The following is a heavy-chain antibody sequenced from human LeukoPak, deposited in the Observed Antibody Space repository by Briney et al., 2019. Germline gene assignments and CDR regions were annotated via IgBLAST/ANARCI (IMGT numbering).Heavy chain of an antibody. D-gene: IGHD6-19*01. CDR1: GGSISSYY. Sequence: SETLSFTCTISGGSISSYYWSWIRQPPGKGLEWIGYVSYSGSTNYNPSLRSRVTISLDTSKNQFSLKLSSMTAADTAVYYCATIAVTAPFDSWGQGTPVTVSS. J-gene: IGHJ4*02. CDR2: VSYSGST. CDR3: ATIAVTAPFDS. V-gene: IGHV4-59*01.